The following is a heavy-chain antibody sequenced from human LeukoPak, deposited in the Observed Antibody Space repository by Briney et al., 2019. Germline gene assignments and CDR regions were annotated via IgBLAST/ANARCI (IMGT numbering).Heavy chain of an antibody. CDR1: GYTFTSYA. D-gene: IGHD3-10*01. V-gene: IGHV7-4-1*02. CDR2: INTNTGNP. J-gene: IGHJ3*02. Sequence: ASVKVSCTASGYTFTSYAMNWVRQAPGRGLGWMGWINTNTGNPTYAQGFTGRFVFSLDTSVSTAYLQISSLKAEDTAVYYCARVGIADYGSGMGPYAFDIWGQGTMVTVSS. CDR3: ARVGIADYGSGMGPYAFDI.